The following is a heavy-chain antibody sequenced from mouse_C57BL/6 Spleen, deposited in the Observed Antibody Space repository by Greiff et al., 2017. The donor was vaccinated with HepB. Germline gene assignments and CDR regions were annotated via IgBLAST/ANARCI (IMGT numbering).Heavy chain of an antibody. V-gene: IGHV1-81*01. Sequence: QVQLKQSGAELARPGASVKLSCKASGYTFTSYGISWVKQRTGQGLEWIGEIYPRSGNTYYNEKFKGKATLTADKSSSTAYMELRSLTSEDSAVYFCARGRITTVVAPFDYWGQGTTLTVSS. D-gene: IGHD1-1*01. J-gene: IGHJ2*01. CDR2: IYPRSGNT. CDR3: ARGRITTVVAPFDY. CDR1: GYTFTSYG.